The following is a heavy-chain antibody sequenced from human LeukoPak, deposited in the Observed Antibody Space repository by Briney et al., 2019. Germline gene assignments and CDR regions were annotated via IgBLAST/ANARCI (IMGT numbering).Heavy chain of an antibody. CDR2: ISYDGSNK. CDR3: ARALVVAATGGY. J-gene: IGHJ4*02. CDR1: GFTFSSYA. V-gene: IGHV3-30-3*01. D-gene: IGHD2-15*01. Sequence: QPGGSLRLSCAASGFTFSSYAMHWVRQAPGKGLEWVAVISYDGSNKYYADSVKGRFTISRDNSKNTLYLQMNSLRAEDTAVYYCARALVVAATGGYWGQGTLVTVSS.